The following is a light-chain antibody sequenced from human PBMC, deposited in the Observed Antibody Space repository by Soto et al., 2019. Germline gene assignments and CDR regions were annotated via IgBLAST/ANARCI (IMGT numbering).Light chain of an antibody. CDR2: SNN. Sequence: SSSNIGSNTVNWYQQLPGTAPKLLIYSNNQRPSGVPDRFSGSKSGTSASLAISGLHSXDEADYYCAAWDYSLYGYVFVTGTKFTVL. CDR1: SSNIGSNT. J-gene: IGLJ1*01. CDR3: AAWDYSLYGYV. V-gene: IGLV1-44*01.